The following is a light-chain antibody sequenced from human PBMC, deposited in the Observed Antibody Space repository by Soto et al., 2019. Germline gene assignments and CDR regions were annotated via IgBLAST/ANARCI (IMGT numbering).Light chain of an antibody. Sequence: DVVMTQTPLSLSVAPGPPASISCKSSQSLLHITGETFLFWYLHKPGQSPQLLIYEVSTRVSGVPDRFSGSGSGTDFTLEISRVETDDVGIYYCMQSTQRPPTFGQGTRLEIK. CDR1: QSLLHITGETF. J-gene: IGKJ5*01. V-gene: IGKV2D-29*02. CDR3: MQSTQRPPT. CDR2: EVS.